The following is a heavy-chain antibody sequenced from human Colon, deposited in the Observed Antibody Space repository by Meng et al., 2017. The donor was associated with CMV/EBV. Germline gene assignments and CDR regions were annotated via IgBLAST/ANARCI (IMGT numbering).Heavy chain of an antibody. V-gene: IGHV6-1*01. CDR2: TYYRSRWLV. CDR1: GDSVSRDTVG. D-gene: IGHD3-9*01. Sequence: SQTLSLTCAISGDSVSRDTVGWNWIRKSPSRGLEWLGRTYYRSRWLVDYAPSVRSRIRIDADTSKNEVSLRLESVTPEDTAVYYCARRHFTGWYYLDSWGQRTLVTVSS. CDR3: ARRHFTGWYYLDS. J-gene: IGHJ4*02.